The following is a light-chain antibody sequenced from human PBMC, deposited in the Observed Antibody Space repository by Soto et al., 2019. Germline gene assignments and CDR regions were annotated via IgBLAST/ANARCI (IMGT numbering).Light chain of an antibody. Sequence: SVLTQPASVSGSPGQSITISCTGTSSDVGGYNYVSWYQQHPGKAPKLMIYDVSNRPSGVSNRFSGSKSGNTASLTISGPQAEDEADYYCISYTSSSTGMFGTGTTVTVL. CDR2: DVS. CDR1: SSDVGGYNY. J-gene: IGLJ1*01. CDR3: ISYTSSSTGM. V-gene: IGLV2-14*01.